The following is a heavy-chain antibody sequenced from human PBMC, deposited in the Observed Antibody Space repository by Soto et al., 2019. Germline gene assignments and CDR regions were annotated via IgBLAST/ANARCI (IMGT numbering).Heavy chain of an antibody. CDR1: GFTLSSYS. J-gene: IGHJ6*02. CDR2: ISSGSDTI. Sequence: EVQLVGSGGGLVQPGGSLRLSCVASGFTLSSYSMNWVRQAPGKGLEWISYISSGSDTIYYADSVKGRFTVSRDNAKNSLYLQMNSLRDDDTAVYYCARPGEGVLFYYALDVWGQGTTVTVSS. CDR3: ARPGEGVLFYYALDV. D-gene: IGHD3-16*01. V-gene: IGHV3-48*02.